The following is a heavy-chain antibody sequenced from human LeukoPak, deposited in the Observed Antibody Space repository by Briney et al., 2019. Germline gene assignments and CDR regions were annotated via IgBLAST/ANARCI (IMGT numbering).Heavy chain of an antibody. CDR2: IFHSGIA. J-gene: IGHJ6*03. CDR1: NYPITSDYY. D-gene: IGHD3-16*01. Sequence: SETLSLTCEVSNYPITSDYYWVWIRQPPGQGLEWIGQIFHSGIAHYNPSLKSRVTMSVDTSRSQFSVNLNSVTAADTAVYHCARAGFGTAYNRFYYYMDVWGKGTTVTVSS. V-gene: IGHV4-38-2*01. CDR3: ARAGFGTAYNRFYYYMDV.